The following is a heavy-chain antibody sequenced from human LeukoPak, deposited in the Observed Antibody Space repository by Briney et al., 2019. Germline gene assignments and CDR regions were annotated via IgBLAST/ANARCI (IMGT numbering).Heavy chain of an antibody. V-gene: IGHV4-4*07. CDR3: AREGRSSSSGY. CDR2: INTSGNT. D-gene: IGHD6-6*01. J-gene: IGHJ4*02. Sequence: PSETLSPTCTVSGGSISGYYWTWIRQPAGKGLEWIGRINTSGNTNYNPSLKSRVTMSTDTSKNQFSLILNSVTAADTAVYYCAREGRSSSSGYWGQGILVTVSS. CDR1: GGSISGYY.